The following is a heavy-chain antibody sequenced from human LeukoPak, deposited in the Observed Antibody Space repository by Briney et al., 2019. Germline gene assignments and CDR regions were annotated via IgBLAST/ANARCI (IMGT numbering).Heavy chain of an antibody. J-gene: IGHJ6*03. D-gene: IGHD5/OR15-5a*01. V-gene: IGHV3-9*01. CDR2: ISWNSGSI. CDR1: GFTFDDYA. CDR3: AKDTGSTPGAHYYYYMDA. Sequence: PGGSLRLSCAASGFTFDDYAMHWVRQAPGKGLEWVSGISWNSGSIGYADSVKGRFTISRDNGKNSLYLQMNSLRAEDTALYHCAKDTGSTPGAHYYYYMDAWGKGTTVTISS.